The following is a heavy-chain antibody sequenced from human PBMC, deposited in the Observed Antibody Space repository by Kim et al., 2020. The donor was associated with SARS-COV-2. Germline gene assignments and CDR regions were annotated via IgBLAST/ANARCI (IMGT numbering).Heavy chain of an antibody. CDR3: ARAKRITIFGVVITLSFDY. D-gene: IGHD3-3*01. J-gene: IGHJ4*02. CDR1: GFSLSTSGVG. CDR2: IYWDDDK. V-gene: IGHV2-5*02. Sequence: SGPTLVKPTQTLTLTCTFSGFSLSTSGVGVGWIRQPPGKALEWLALIYWDDDKRYSPSLKSRLTITKDTSKNQVVLTMTNMDPVDTATYYCARAKRITIFGVVITLSFDYWGQGTLVTVSS.